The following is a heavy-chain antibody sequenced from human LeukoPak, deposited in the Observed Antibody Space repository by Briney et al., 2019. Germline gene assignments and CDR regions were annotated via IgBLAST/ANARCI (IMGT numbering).Heavy chain of an antibody. J-gene: IGHJ4*02. Sequence: PSETLSLTCVVYGGSFSGYYWSWIRQPPGKGLEWIGEINHSGSTNYNPSLKSRVAISVDTSKNQFSLQLSSVTAADTAVYYCARGRYYGSGSYYFDYWGQGTLVTVSS. CDR1: GGSFSGYY. CDR3: ARGRYYGSGSYYFDY. D-gene: IGHD3-10*01. CDR2: INHSGST. V-gene: IGHV4-34*01.